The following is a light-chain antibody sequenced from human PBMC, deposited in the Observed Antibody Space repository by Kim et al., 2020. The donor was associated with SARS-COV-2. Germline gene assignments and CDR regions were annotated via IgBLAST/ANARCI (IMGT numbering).Light chain of an antibody. CDR3: YCATDNREM. V-gene: IGLV3-27*01. CDR2: KDS. Sequence: SYELTQPSSVSVSPGQTARINCSGDVLAKRYGRWFQQKPGQAPVLIIFKDSERPPGVPGRFSGASAGTTVILTITGAQVEDEADYYCYCATDNREMFGGWTQLTVL. J-gene: IGLJ3*02. CDR1: VLAKRY.